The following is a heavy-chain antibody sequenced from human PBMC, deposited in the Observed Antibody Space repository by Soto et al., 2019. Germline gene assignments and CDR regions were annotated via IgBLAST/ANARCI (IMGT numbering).Heavy chain of an antibody. V-gene: IGHV2-26*01. CDR2: IFSDNER. CDR1: GFSLTTGKMG. D-gene: IGHD4-17*01. Sequence: SGPTLVNPTATLTLTCTVSGFSLTTGKMGVSWIRQPPGKALEWLAHIFSDNERSYSTSLQGRLTISKDTSGSQVVLSVTNVDPVDTATYYCARMNVDSYQFYYAMDVWGQGTTVTV. CDR3: ARMNVDSYQFYYAMDV. J-gene: IGHJ6*02.